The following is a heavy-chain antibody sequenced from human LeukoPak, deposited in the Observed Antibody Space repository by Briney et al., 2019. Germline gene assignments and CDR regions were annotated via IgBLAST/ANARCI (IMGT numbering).Heavy chain of an antibody. V-gene: IGHV3-74*01. CDR3: ASPPLSN. CDR2: INNDGSST. CDR1: GFTFSTYW. J-gene: IGHJ4*02. Sequence: GGSLRLSCAASGFTFSTYWMHWVRQAPGKGLVWVSRINNDGSSTTYADSVKGRFTISRDNAKNTLYLQMNSLSAEDTAVYYCASPPLSNWGQGTLVTVSS.